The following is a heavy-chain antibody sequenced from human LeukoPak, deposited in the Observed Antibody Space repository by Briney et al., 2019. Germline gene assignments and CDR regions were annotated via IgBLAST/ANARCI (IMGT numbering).Heavy chain of an antibody. Sequence: GGSLRLSCAASGFTFNNYGMTWFRQAPGKGLEWVSTISGGGDNTHYADSVKGRFTISRDNSKNTQYLQMNSLRAEDTALYYCAIEPANYDESSSLDYWGQGTLATVSS. CDR2: ISGGGDNT. D-gene: IGHD3-16*01. J-gene: IGHJ4*02. V-gene: IGHV3-23*01. CDR1: GFTFNNYG. CDR3: AIEPANYDESSSLDY.